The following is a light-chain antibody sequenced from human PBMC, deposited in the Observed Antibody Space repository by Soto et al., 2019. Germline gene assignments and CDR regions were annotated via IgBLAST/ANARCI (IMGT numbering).Light chain of an antibody. V-gene: IGKV1-8*01. CDR1: QGISSY. CDR3: QQYYSYPPFT. Sequence: AIRMNQSPSSLSASTGDRVTITCRASQGISSYLAWYQQKPGKAPKLLIYAASTLQSGVPSRFSGSESGTDFTLTISCLQSEDFATYYCQQYYSYPPFTFGPGTKVDIK. CDR2: AAS. J-gene: IGKJ3*01.